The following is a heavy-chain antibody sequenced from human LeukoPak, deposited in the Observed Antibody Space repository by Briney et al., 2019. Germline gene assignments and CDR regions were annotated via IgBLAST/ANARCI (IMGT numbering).Heavy chain of an antibody. J-gene: IGHJ3*02. CDR3: ARVFGRDYYGSGGLYDAFDI. D-gene: IGHD3-10*01. Sequence: ASVKVSCKASGYTFTSYYMHWVRQPPGQGREWMGIINPSGGNTNYAQKFQGRVTMIRDTSTSTVYMELSSLRSEDTAVYYCARVFGRDYYGSGGLYDAFDIWGQGTMVTVSS. CDR1: GYTFTSYY. CDR2: INPSGGNT. V-gene: IGHV1-46*01.